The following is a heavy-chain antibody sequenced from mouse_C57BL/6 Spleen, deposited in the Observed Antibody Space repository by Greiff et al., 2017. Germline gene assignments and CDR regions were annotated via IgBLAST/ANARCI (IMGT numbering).Heavy chain of an antibody. V-gene: IGHV1-61*01. Sequence: QVQLQQSGAELVRPGSSVKLSCKASGYTFTSYWLDWVKQRPGQGLEWIGNIYPSDSETHYNQKFKDKATLTVDKSSSTAYMQLSSLTSEDSAVYYCARGYGSSFYFDYWGQGTTLTVSS. CDR2: IYPSDSET. J-gene: IGHJ2*01. CDR1: GYTFTSYW. CDR3: ARGYGSSFYFDY. D-gene: IGHD1-1*01.